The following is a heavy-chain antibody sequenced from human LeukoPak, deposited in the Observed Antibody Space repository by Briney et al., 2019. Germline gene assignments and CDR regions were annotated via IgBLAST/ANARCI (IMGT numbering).Heavy chain of an antibody. CDR3: ARGAYTTMGSPFDY. V-gene: IGHV6-1*01. D-gene: IGHD5-18*01. CDR1: GDSVSSNSAA. Sequence: SQTLSLTCAISGDSVSSNSAAWNWIRQSPSRGLEWLGRTYYRSKWFNDYAVSVKSRITINPDTSKNQFSLQLNSVTPEDTAVYYCARGAYTTMGSPFDYWGQGTLVTVSS. J-gene: IGHJ4*02. CDR2: TYYRSKWFN.